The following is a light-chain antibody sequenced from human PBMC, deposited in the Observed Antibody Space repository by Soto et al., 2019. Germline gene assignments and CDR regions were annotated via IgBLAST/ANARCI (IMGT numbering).Light chain of an antibody. Sequence: EIVLTQSPGTLSLSPGERATLSCRASQSVSSSYLAWYQQKPGQAPRLLIYGASSRATGIPDRFSGSGSGTAFTLTISRLEPEDFAVYYCQQYGSSLSWTFGQGNKVEIK. CDR2: GAS. V-gene: IGKV3-20*01. CDR3: QQYGSSLSWT. J-gene: IGKJ1*01. CDR1: QSVSSSY.